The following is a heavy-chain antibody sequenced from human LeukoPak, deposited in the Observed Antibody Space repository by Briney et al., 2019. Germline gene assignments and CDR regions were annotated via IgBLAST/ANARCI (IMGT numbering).Heavy chain of an antibody. CDR2: ISTRGSTI. V-gene: IGHV3-11*04. Sequence: GGSLRLSCVASGFTFSDYYMSWIRQAPGKGLEWLSYISTRGSTIYYADSVKGRFTISRDNAKNSLDLQMNSLRADDTAFYYCARDTLGEGEDANYAVYYFDYWGQGTVVTVSS. J-gene: IGHJ4*02. CDR3: ARDTLGEGEDANYAVYYFDY. D-gene: IGHD4/OR15-4a*01. CDR1: GFTFSDYY.